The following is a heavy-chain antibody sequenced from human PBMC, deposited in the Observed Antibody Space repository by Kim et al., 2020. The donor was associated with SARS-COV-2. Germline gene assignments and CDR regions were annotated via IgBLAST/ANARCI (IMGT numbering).Heavy chain of an antibody. Sequence: NPSPRSGVTISVDTSKNQFSLKLSSVTAADTAVYYCARDRRDYYYDGMDVWGQGTTVTVSS. V-gene: IGHV4-31*02. J-gene: IGHJ6*02. CDR3: ARDRRDYYYDGMDV.